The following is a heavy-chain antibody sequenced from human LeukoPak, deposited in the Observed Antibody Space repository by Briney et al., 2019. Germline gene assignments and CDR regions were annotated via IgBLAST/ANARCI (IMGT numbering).Heavy chain of an antibody. CDR2: ISYDGSDK. Sequence: GGSLRLSCAASGFSFSSYAVHWARQAPGKGLEWVAVISYDGSDKYYADFVKGRFTISRDNSKNTLYLQMNSLRAEDTAVYYCARSGIQLWSYSDYWGQGTLVTVSS. CDR3: ARSGIQLWSYSDY. CDR1: GFSFSSYA. D-gene: IGHD5-18*01. V-gene: IGHV3-30-3*01. J-gene: IGHJ4*02.